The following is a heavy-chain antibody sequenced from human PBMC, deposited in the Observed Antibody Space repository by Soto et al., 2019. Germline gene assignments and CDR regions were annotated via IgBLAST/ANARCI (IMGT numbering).Heavy chain of an antibody. J-gene: IGHJ4*02. CDR3: ARHSITMVRGVIGPHFDY. CDR1: GYSFTSYW. D-gene: IGHD3-10*01. Sequence: GESLKISCKGSGYSFTSYWIGWVRQMPGKGLEWMGIIYPGDSDTRYSPSFQGQVTISADKSISTAYLQWSSLKASDTAMYYCARHSITMVRGVIGPHFDYWGQGTLVTVSS. CDR2: IYPGDSDT. V-gene: IGHV5-51*01.